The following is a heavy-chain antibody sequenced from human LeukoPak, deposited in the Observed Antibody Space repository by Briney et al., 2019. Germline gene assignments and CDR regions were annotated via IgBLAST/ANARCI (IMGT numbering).Heavy chain of an antibody. J-gene: IGHJ5*02. CDR1: GYSISSGYY. Sequence: SETLSLTCTVSGYSISSGYYWGWIRQPPGKGLEWIGSIYHSGSTYYNPSLKSRVTISVDTSKNQFSLKLSSVTAADTAVYYCARGGLSIVVVTATVRRWFDPWGQGTLVTVSS. V-gene: IGHV4-38-2*02. CDR3: ARGGLSIVVVTATVRRWFDP. D-gene: IGHD2-21*02. CDR2: IYHSGST.